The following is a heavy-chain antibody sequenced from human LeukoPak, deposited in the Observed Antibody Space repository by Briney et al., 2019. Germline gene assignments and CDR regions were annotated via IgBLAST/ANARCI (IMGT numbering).Heavy chain of an antibody. CDR1: GGTFSSYA. V-gene: IGHV1-69*04. D-gene: IGHD2-15*01. J-gene: IGHJ6*02. CDR2: IIPILGIA. Sequence: GASVKVSCKASGGTFSSYAISWVRQAPGQRLGWMGRIIPILGIANYAQKFQGRVTITADKSTSTAYMELSSLRSEDTAVYYCARDFGYCSGGSCPPYGMDVWGQGTTVTVSS. CDR3: ARDFGYCSGGSCPPYGMDV.